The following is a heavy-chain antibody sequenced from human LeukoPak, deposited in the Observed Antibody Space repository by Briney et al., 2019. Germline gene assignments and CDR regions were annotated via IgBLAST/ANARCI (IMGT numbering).Heavy chain of an antibody. CDR2: ISGSGGST. CDR3: ASPLTSNYYDSSGYYGSTFDY. CDR1: GFTFYTYA. Sequence: GGSLRLSCAASGFTFYTYAMTWVRQAPGKGLEWVSAISGSGGSTYYADSVKGRFTISRDNSKNTLYLQMNSLRAEDTAVYYCASPLTSNYYDSSGYYGSTFDYWGQGTLVTVSS. J-gene: IGHJ4*02. V-gene: IGHV3-23*01. D-gene: IGHD3-22*01.